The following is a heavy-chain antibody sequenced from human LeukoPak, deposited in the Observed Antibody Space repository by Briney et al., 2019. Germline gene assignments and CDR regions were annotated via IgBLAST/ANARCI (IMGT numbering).Heavy chain of an antibody. CDR1: GGPINNYY. CDR3: ARWSGSVTARNYYYYMDV. J-gene: IGHJ6*03. D-gene: IGHD6-6*01. CDR2: IYHTGET. Sequence: SETLSLTCTVSGGPINNYYWTWIRQSPGKGLEYIGYIYHTGETDYNPSLKSRVTISLDSSKKQFSLKMTSMTAADTAVYYCARWSGSVTARNYYYYMDVWGEGTTVTVSS. V-gene: IGHV4-59*12.